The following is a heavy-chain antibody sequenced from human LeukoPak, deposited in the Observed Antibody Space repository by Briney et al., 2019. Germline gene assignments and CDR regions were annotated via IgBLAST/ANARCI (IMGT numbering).Heavy chain of an antibody. V-gene: IGHV4-39*07. D-gene: IGHD2-2*01. J-gene: IGHJ6*03. CDR2: IYYSGST. Sequence: SETLSLTCTVSGGSISSSSYYWGWIRQPPGKGLEWIGSIYYSGSTYYNPSLKSRVTISVDTSKNQFSLKLSSVTAADTAVYYCARCGTAADRYYYYYMDVWGKGTTVTISS. CDR3: ARCGTAADRYYYYYMDV. CDR1: GGSISSSSYY.